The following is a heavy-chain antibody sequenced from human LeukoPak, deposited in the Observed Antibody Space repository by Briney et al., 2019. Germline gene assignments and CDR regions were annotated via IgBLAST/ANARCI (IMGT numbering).Heavy chain of an antibody. CDR3: ARALSVDSSGYYYPDAFDI. Sequence: GASVKVSCKASGYTFTSYAMNWVRQAPGQGLEWMGWINTNTGNPTYARGFTGRFVFSLDTSVSTAYLQISSLKAEDTAVYYCARALSVDSSGYYYPDAFDIWGQGTMVTVSS. V-gene: IGHV7-4-1*02. CDR2: INTNTGNP. D-gene: IGHD3-22*01. CDR1: GYTFTSYA. J-gene: IGHJ3*02.